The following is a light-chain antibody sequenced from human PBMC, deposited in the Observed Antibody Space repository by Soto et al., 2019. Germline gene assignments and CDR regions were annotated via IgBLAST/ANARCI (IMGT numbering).Light chain of an antibody. V-gene: IGLV2-8*01. CDR2: EVT. Sequence: SALTQPPSASGSPGQSVTISCTGTSSDVGGYNYVSWYQQHPGKAPKLIIYEVTKRPSGVPDRFSASTSGNTASLTVSGLQADDEADYYCSSYAGNNNVIFGGGTKVTVL. J-gene: IGLJ2*01. CDR1: SSDVGGYNY. CDR3: SSYAGNNNVI.